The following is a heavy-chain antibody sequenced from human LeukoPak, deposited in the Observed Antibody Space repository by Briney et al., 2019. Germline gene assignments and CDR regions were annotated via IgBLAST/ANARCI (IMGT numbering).Heavy chain of an antibody. Sequence: ASVTVSCRASGSTFNGYNMQWVRRAPGQGVEGMGWINADSGVTEYAQKFQGRVTVTRDTSISTAYMELSSLTSDDTAVYYCARDVTGDRLVYLVHWGLGTQVTVSS. V-gene: IGHV1-2*02. CDR2: INADSGVT. CDR1: GSTFNGYN. CDR3: ARDVTGDRLVYLVH. D-gene: IGHD2-21*02. J-gene: IGHJ4*02.